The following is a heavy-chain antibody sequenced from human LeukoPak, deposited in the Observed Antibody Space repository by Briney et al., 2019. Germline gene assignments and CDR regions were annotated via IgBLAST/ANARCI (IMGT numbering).Heavy chain of an antibody. CDR2: IYYSGST. CDR1: GGSISSYY. Sequence: PSETLSLTCTVSGGSISSYYWSWIRQPPGKGLEWIGYIYYSGSTNYNPSLKSRVTISVDTSKNQFSLKLSSVTAADTAVYYCAGAYPYDIPIYYMDVWGKGTTVTVSS. J-gene: IGHJ6*03. CDR3: AGAYPYDIPIYYMDV. D-gene: IGHD3-9*01. V-gene: IGHV4-59*01.